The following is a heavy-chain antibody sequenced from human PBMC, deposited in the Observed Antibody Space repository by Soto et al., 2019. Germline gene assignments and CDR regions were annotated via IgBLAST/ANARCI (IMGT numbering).Heavy chain of an antibody. CDR3: ARAGSDWYGDDAFDI. CDR1: GFTFSSYW. Sequence: GGSLRLSCAASGFTFSSYWMHWVRQAPGKGLVWVSRINSDGSSTSYADSVKGRFTISRDNAKNTLYLQMNSLRAEDTAVYYCARAGSDWYGDDAFDIWGQGTMVTVSS. CDR2: INSDGSST. J-gene: IGHJ3*02. V-gene: IGHV3-74*01. D-gene: IGHD6-19*01.